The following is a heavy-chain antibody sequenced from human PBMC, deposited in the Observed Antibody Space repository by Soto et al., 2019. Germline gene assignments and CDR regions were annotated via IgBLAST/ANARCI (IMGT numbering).Heavy chain of an antibody. J-gene: IGHJ5*02. CDR2: INHSGST. D-gene: IGHD3-16*01. Sequence: SETLSLTCAVYGGPFSGYYWSWIRQPPGKGLEWIGEINHSGSTNYNPSLKSRVTISVDTSKNQFSLKLSSVTAADTAVYYCARGRRYHNWFDPWGQGTLVTVSS. CDR1: GGPFSGYY. V-gene: IGHV4-34*01. CDR3: ARGRRYHNWFDP.